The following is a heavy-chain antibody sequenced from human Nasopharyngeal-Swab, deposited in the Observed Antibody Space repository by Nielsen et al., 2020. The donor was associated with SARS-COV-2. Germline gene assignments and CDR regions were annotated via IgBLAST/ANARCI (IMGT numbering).Heavy chain of an antibody. CDR1: GFTFSSYE. V-gene: IGHV3-48*03. J-gene: IGHJ6*02. D-gene: IGHD6-13*01. CDR3: ARGGIAAAADYYYGMDV. CDR2: ISSSGSTI. Sequence: GSLRLSCAASGFTFSSYEMNWVRQAPGKGLEWVSYISSSGSTIYYADSVKGRFTISRDNAKNSLYLQMNSLRAEDTAVYYCARGGIAAAADYYYGMDVWGQGTTVTVSS.